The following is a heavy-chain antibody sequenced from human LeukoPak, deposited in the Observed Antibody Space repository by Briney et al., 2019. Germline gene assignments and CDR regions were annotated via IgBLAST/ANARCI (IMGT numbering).Heavy chain of an antibody. CDR2: VYYSGGT. J-gene: IGHJ5*02. Sequence: SETLSLTCTVSGGSISSSSYYWGWIRQPPGKGLEWIGSVYYSGGTYYNPSLKSRVSISVDTSKNQLSLKLTSVTASDTAVYYCASLAGGWYSWFDPWGQGTLVTVSS. CDR3: ASLAGGWYSWFDP. D-gene: IGHD6-19*01. V-gene: IGHV4-39*01. CDR1: GGSISSSSYY.